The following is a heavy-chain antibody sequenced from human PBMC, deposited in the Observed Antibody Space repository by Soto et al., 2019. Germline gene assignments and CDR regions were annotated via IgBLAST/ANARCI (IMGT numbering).Heavy chain of an antibody. D-gene: IGHD3-10*01. CDR1: GYSFTSYW. J-gene: IGHJ4*02. Sequence: GESLKISCKGSGYSFTSYWIGWVRQMPGKGLEWMGIIYPGDSDTRYSPSFQGQVTISADKSISTAYLQWSSLKASDTAMYYCARIYGSGNYYNGHGYWGRGALVTVSS. V-gene: IGHV5-51*01. CDR2: IYPGDSDT. CDR3: ARIYGSGNYYNGHGY.